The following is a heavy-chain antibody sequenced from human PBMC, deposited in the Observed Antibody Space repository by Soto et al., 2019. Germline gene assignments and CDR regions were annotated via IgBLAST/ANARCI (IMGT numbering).Heavy chain of an antibody. CDR3: ARETLNYGAPDY. Sequence: EVQLLESGGGLVQPGGSLRLSCAASGFTFSSYAMSWVRQAPGKGLEWVSAISGSSEYIYYTDSVKGRFTVSRDNAKNSLYLQMNSLRAEDTAVYYCARETLNYGAPDYWGHGTLVTVSS. D-gene: IGHD4-17*01. V-gene: IGHV3-21*01. CDR1: GFTFSSYA. J-gene: IGHJ4*01. CDR2: ISGSSEYI.